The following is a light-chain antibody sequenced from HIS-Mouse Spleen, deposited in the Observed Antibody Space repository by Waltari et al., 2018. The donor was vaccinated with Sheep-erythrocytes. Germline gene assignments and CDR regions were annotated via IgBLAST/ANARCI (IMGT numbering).Light chain of an antibody. CDR1: SSDVGGYNY. J-gene: IGLJ1*01. CDR3: CSYAGSYNHV. V-gene: IGLV2-11*01. CDR2: DVS. Sequence: QSALTQPRSVSGSPGQSVPISCTGTSSDVGGYNYVSWYQQHPGKAPKLLIYDVSKRPSGVPDRFSVSKSGNTASLTISGLQAEDEADYYCCSYAGSYNHVFATGTKVTVL.